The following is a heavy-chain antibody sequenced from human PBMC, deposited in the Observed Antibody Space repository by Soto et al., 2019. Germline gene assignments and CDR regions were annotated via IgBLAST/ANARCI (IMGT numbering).Heavy chain of an antibody. CDR1: GFTFSSYT. CDR3: ARGPLYYFDY. J-gene: IGHJ4*02. CDR2: ISSRSTNT. Sequence: EVQLVESGGGLVKPGGSLRLSCEDSGFTFSSYTMNWVRRAPGKGLEWVSSISSRSTNTHYADSVRGRFTISRDNANRSLYLQMNSLRAEDTAVYYCARGPLYYFDYWGQGTLVTVSS. V-gene: IGHV3-21*02.